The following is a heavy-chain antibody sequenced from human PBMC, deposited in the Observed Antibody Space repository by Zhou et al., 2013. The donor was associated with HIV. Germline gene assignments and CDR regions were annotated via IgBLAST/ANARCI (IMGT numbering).Heavy chain of an antibody. CDR3: VRTAYCETDPCKGWVFQH. V-gene: IGHV1-8*02. CDR2: MNPNNGNT. CDR1: GYTFTTYD. Sequence: QVQLVQSGTEVKKPGASVKVSCKASGYTFTTYDINWVRQATGQGLEYMGWMNPNNGNTASAQRFQGRITMTRTTSISTAYLELTGLRSEDTAVYYCVRTAYCETDPCKGWVFQHWGQGTLVIVSS. D-gene: IGHD2-21*01. J-gene: IGHJ1*01.